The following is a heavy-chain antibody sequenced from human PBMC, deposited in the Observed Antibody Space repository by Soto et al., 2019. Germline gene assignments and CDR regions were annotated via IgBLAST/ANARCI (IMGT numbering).Heavy chain of an antibody. V-gene: IGHV3-74*01. CDR1: GFTFSSYW. Sequence: PGGSLRLSCAASGFTFSSYWMHWVRQAPGKGLVWVSRINNDGSSISYADSVKGRFTISRDNAKNTPYLQMNSLRAEDTAVYFCASAAVSTTIRNGLDIWGQGTMVTV. CDR2: INNDGSSI. D-gene: IGHD4-4*01. CDR3: ASAAVSTTIRNGLDI. J-gene: IGHJ3*02.